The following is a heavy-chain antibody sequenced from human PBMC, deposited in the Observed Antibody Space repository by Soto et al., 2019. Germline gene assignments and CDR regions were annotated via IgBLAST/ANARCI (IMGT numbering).Heavy chain of an antibody. CDR3: ARVFSHIGATAIPYFDY. J-gene: IGHJ4*02. V-gene: IGHV4-59*01. D-gene: IGHD2-21*02. CDR2: IYYSGST. Sequence: PSETLSLTCTVSGGSISSYYWSWIRQPPGKGLEWIGYIYYSGSTNYNPSLKSRVTISVDTSKNQFSLKLSSVTAADTAVYYCARVFSHIGATAIPYFDYWGQGTPVTVSS. CDR1: GGSISSYY.